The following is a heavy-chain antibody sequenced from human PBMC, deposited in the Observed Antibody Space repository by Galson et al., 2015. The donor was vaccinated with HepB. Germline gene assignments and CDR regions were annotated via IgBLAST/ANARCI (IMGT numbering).Heavy chain of an antibody. CDR2: ISYDGSNK. V-gene: IGHV3-30-3*01. CDR3: ARDFACCTNGVCLSLDY. Sequence: SLRLSCAASGFTFSSYAMHWVRQAPGKGLEWVAVISYDGSNKYYADSVKGRFTISRDNSENTLYLQMNSLRAEDTAVYYCARDFACCTNGVCLSLDYWGQGTLVTVSS. J-gene: IGHJ4*02. D-gene: IGHD2-8*01. CDR1: GFTFSSYA.